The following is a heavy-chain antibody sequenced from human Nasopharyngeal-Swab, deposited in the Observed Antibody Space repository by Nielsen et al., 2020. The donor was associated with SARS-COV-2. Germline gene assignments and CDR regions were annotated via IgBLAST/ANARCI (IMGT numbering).Heavy chain of an antibody. CDR1: CGSFSGYY. J-gene: IGHJ6*02. Sequence: SETLSPPCAVYCGSFSGYYWSWIRQPPGKGLEWIGSIYYSGSTYYNPSLKSRVTISVDTSKNQFSLKLSSVTAADTAVYYCARFNIAARFIYYYYGMDVWGQGTTVTVSS. CDR2: IYYSGST. V-gene: IGHV4-34*01. D-gene: IGHD6-6*01. CDR3: ARFNIAARFIYYYYGMDV.